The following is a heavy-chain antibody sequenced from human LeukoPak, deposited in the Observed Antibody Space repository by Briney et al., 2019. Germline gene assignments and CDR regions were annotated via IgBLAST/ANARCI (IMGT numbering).Heavy chain of an antibody. V-gene: IGHV3-53*01. CDR1: GFTVSSNY. Sequence: PGGSLRLSCAASGFTVSSNYMSWVRQAPGKGLEWVSVIYSGGSTYYADSVKGRFTISRDNSKNTLYLQMNSLRAEDTAVYYCARDLFGDSSGWYSWFDPWGQGTLVTVSS. CDR2: IYSGGST. CDR3: ARDLFGDSSGWYSWFDP. D-gene: IGHD6-19*01. J-gene: IGHJ5*02.